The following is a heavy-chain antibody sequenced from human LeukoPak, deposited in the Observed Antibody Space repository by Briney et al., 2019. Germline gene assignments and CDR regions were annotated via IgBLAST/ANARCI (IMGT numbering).Heavy chain of an antibody. CDR2: IRYDGSNK. J-gene: IGHJ4*02. CDR1: GFTFSSYG. D-gene: IGHD2-2*01. CDR3: AREYCSSTSCLLDF. Sequence: GGSLRLSCAPSGFTFSSYGMHWVRQAPGKWLEWVAFIRYDGSNKYYADSVKGRFTISRDNSKNTLYLQMNSLTAEDTAVYYCAREYCSSTSCLLDFWGQGTLVTVSS. V-gene: IGHV3-30*02.